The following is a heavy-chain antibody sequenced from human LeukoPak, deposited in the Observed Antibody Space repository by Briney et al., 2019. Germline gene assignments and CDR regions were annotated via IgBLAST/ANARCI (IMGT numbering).Heavy chain of an antibody. CDR2: INPSGGST. CDR3: ARGYDFWSGYRIAFDI. D-gene: IGHD3-3*01. V-gene: IGHV1-46*01. Sequence: ASVEVSCKASGYTFTSYYMHWVQQAPGQGLEWMGIINPSGGSTSYAQKFQGRVTMTRDTSTSTVYMELSSLRFEDTAVYYCARGYDFWSGYRIAFDIWGQGTMVTVSS. J-gene: IGHJ3*02. CDR1: GYTFTSYY.